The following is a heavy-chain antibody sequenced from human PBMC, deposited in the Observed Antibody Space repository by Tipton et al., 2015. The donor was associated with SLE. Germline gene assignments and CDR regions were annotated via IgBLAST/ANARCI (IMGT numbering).Heavy chain of an antibody. V-gene: IGHV4-59*11. CDR3: ARLGSGDP. J-gene: IGHJ5*02. CDR2: IYYSGST. CDR1: GGSISSHY. D-gene: IGHD3-10*01. Sequence: TLSLTYTVSGGSISSHYWSWIRQPPGKGLEWIGYIYYSGSTNFNPSLKSRVTISEDTSKNQFSLKLSSVTAADTAFYYCARLGSGDPWGQGTLVTVSS.